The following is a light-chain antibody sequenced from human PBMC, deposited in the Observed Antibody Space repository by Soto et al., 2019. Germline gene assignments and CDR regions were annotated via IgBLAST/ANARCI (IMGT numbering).Light chain of an antibody. Sequence: QAVLTQPPSASGTPGQRITISCSGSSSNIGSYSVNWYQQFPGTAPKLLIYNNNQRPSGVPDRFSGSKFGTSVSLAISGLQSEDEADYYCAAWDDSLNGVVFGGGTKLTVL. CDR2: NNN. J-gene: IGLJ2*01. CDR3: AAWDDSLNGVV. V-gene: IGLV1-44*01. CDR1: SSNIGSYS.